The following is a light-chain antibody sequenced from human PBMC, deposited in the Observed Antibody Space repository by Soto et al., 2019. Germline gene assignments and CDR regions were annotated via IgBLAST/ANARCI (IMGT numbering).Light chain of an antibody. V-gene: IGKV3-20*01. Sequence: EVVLTQSPGTLSLSPGERATLSCRASHSVTSTYLAWYQQRPGQAPRLLIYGGSSRATGIPDRFSGRASGTDFTLTISRLEPEDFAVYFCQQHGSSVTFGGGTKVEI. CDR3: QQHGSSVT. J-gene: IGKJ4*01. CDR2: GGS. CDR1: HSVTSTY.